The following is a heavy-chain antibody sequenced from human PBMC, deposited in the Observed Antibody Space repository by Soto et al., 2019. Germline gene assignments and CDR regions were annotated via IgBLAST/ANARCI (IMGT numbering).Heavy chain of an antibody. CDR1: GFTFSSYA. Sequence: EVQLLESGGGLVQPGGSLRLSCAASGFTFSSYAMSWVRQAPGKGLEWVSAISGSGGSTYYADSVKGRFTISRDNSKNTLYLQMTSLRAEDTAVYYCAKVWEPYSSSRRRYYFDYWGQGTLVTVSS. CDR3: AKVWEPYSSSRRRYYFDY. D-gene: IGHD6-13*01. J-gene: IGHJ4*02. CDR2: ISGSGGST. V-gene: IGHV3-23*01.